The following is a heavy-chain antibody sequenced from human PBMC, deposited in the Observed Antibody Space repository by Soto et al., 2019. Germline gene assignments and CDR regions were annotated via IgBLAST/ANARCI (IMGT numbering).Heavy chain of an antibody. Sequence: QVQLQESGPGLVKPSQTLSLTCTVSGGSISSGDYFWTWIRQPPGTGPEWIGYIYYTGRTYYTPSLRSRVTISVDTSTNQFSLNLNSVTAADTAVYFCARGRRLKTYAMVTPKYFDSWGQANLVSVSS. V-gene: IGHV4-30-4*01. CDR3: ARGRRLKTYAMVTPKYFDS. D-gene: IGHD4-4*01. J-gene: IGHJ4*02. CDR2: IYYTGRT. CDR1: GGSISSGDYF.